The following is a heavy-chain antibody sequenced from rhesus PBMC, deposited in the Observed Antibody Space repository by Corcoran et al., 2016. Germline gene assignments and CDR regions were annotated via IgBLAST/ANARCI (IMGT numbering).Heavy chain of an antibody. CDR2: SYGSGWRP. Sequence: QVQLQESGPAVVKPSETLSLTCAVSGGSISSSNWWSGIRQSPGTGLEWIGGSYGSGWRPDSHPPLKARVTISIATSKHQFSLELSSVTAADTAVYYCARHRTVAATFDYWGQGVLVTVSS. CDR1: GGSISSSNW. CDR3: ARHRTVAATFDY. J-gene: IGHJ4*01. D-gene: IGHD4-29*01. V-gene: IGHV4-93*02.